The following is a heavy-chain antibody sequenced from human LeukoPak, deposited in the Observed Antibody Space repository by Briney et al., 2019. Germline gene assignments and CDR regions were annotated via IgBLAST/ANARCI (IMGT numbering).Heavy chain of an antibody. J-gene: IGHJ4*02. CDR2: IRNDGSNK. CDR1: GFTFSSYG. CDR3: AKDRDPYDYGSGSYYNGVFDY. D-gene: IGHD3-10*01. Sequence: GGSLRLSCAASGFTFSSYGMHWVRQAPGKGLEWVAFIRNDGSNKYYADSVKGRFTISRDNSKNTLYLQMNSLRAEDTAVYYCAKDRDPYDYGSGSYYNGVFDYWGQGTLVTVSS. V-gene: IGHV3-30*02.